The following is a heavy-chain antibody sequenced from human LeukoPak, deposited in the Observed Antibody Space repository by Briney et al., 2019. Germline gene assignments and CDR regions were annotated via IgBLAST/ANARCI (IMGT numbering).Heavy chain of an antibody. D-gene: IGHD3-3*01. V-gene: IGHV1-18*01. J-gene: IGHJ4*02. CDR3: AGFTFWSGYYPFDY. CDR1: GGTFTSYG. Sequence: ASVKVSCKASGGTFTSYGISWVRQAPGQGLEWMGWISAYNGNTNYAQKLQGRVTMTTDTSTSTAYMELRSLRSDDTAVYYCAGFTFWSGYYPFDYWGQGTLVTVSS. CDR2: ISAYNGNT.